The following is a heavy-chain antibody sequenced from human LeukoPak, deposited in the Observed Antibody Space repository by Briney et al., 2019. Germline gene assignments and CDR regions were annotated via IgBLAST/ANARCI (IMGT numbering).Heavy chain of an antibody. CDR3: ARVGDIVVVPAAMPEDYYYGMDV. V-gene: IGHV4-34*01. Sequence: SETLALTCAVYGGSFSGYYWSWIRQPPGKGLEWIGEINHSGSTNYNPYLKSRITRSVDTAKNQFSLKLSSVTAADTAVYYCARVGDIVVVPAAMPEDYYYGMDVWGKGTTVTVSS. CDR2: INHSGST. D-gene: IGHD2-2*01. CDR1: GGSFSGYY. J-gene: IGHJ6*04.